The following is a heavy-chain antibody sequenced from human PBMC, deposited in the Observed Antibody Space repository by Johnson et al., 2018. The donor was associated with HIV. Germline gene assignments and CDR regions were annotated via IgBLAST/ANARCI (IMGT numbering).Heavy chain of an antibody. V-gene: IGHV3-30-3*01. D-gene: IGHD5-18*01. J-gene: IGHJ3*02. CDR2: VPDDGDNK. CDR1: EFTFSNYA. CDR3: ARGQLWLLDDALDI. Sequence: QVQLVESGGGVVQPGRSLRLSCAASEFTFSNYAMHWVRQAPGKGLEWVAVVPDDGDNKYYADSVKGRFTISRDNSKNTLYLQMNSLRAEDTAIYYFARGQLWLLDDALDIWGQGTMVTVSS.